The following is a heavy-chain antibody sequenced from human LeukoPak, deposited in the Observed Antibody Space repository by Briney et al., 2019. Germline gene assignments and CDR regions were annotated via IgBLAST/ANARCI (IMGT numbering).Heavy chain of an antibody. D-gene: IGHD6-13*01. CDR1: GYTLTELS. Sequence: ASVKVSCKVSGYTLTELSMHWVRQAPGKGLEWMGGFDPEDGETIYAQKFQGRVTMTEDTSTDAAYMELSSLRSEDTAVYYCATAGSSWYAPFDYWGQGTLVTVSS. CDR2: FDPEDGET. J-gene: IGHJ4*02. CDR3: ATAGSSWYAPFDY. V-gene: IGHV1-24*01.